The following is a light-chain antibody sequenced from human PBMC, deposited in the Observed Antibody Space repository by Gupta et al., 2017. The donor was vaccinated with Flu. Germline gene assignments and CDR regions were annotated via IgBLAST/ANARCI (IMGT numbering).Light chain of an antibody. CDR1: QSLLHGDGKTY. CDR3: RQRVQIAFI. CDR2: EVS. J-gene: IGKJ3*01. Sequence: IVMTQTPLSLSVTPGQPASISCKSSQSLLHGDGKTYLYWYLQKPGQPPHLLIYEVSKRFSGVPDRFSGSGSGTEFTRKISRVEAEDVGVYYCRQRVQIAFIFGHGTKVDIK. V-gene: IGKV2D-29*01.